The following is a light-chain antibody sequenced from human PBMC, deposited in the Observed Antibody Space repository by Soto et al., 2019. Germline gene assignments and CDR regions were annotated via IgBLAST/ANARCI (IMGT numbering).Light chain of an antibody. Sequence: QSVLTKPPSVSGAPGQRVTISCAGKTSNIGADYDVHWYRQLPGTAPQLLIYGNNNRPSGVPDRFSGSKSGTSASLAITGLQAEDEADYYCQSYDISLGEWVFGGGTKLTVL. V-gene: IGLV1-40*01. CDR1: TSNIGADYD. CDR3: QSYDISLGEWV. CDR2: GNN. J-gene: IGLJ3*02.